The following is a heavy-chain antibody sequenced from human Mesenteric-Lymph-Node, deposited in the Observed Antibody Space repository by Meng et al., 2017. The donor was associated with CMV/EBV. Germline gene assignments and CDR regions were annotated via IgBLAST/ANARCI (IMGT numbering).Heavy chain of an antibody. D-gene: IGHD5-18*01. CDR3: ARDRTAMGYDAFDM. V-gene: IGHV3-30-3*01. Sequence: GESLKISCAASGFIVSSKYMSWVRQTPGKGLEWVAVISYDGSSKHHADSVKGRFTISRDNSKDTVYLQMNSLRVDDTATYYCARDRTAMGYDAFDMWGQGTMVTVSS. CDR2: ISYDGSSK. J-gene: IGHJ3*02. CDR1: GFIVSSKY.